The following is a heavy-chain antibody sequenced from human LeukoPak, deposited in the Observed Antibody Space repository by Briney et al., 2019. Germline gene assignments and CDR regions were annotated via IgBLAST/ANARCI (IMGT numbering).Heavy chain of an antibody. CDR2: ISYDGSNK. Sequence: GRSLRLSCAASGFTFSSYAMHWVRQAPGKGLEWVAVISYDGSNKYYADSVKGRFTISRDNSKNTLYLQMNSLRAEDTAVYYCARAGGDTAMPTDYYGMDAWGKGTTVTVSS. V-gene: IGHV3-30*04. CDR1: GFTFSSYA. CDR3: ARAGGDTAMPTDYYGMDA. J-gene: IGHJ6*04. D-gene: IGHD5-18*01.